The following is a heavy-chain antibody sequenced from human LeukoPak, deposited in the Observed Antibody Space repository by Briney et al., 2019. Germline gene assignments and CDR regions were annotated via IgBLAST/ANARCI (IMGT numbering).Heavy chain of an antibody. CDR2: ISSSGSTI. Sequence: GGSLRLSCAASGFTFSSYEMNWVRQAPGKGLEWVSYISSSGSTIYYADSVKGRFTISRDNAKNSLYLQMNSLRAEDTAVYYCARDWGNWDFDYWGQGTLVTVSS. J-gene: IGHJ4*02. CDR1: GFTFSSYE. CDR3: ARDWGNWDFDY. V-gene: IGHV3-48*03. D-gene: IGHD1-1*01.